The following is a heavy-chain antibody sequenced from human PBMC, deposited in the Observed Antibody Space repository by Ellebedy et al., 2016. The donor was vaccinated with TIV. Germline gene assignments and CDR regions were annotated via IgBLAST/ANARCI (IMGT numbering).Heavy chain of an antibody. CDR2: LNPTSGGI. Sequence: AASVKVSCKASGYTFTDYFIHWVRQAPGQGREWMGWLNPTSGGISYAQKFQDRVILTRDTSISTAFMELKRLRSDDTAVYYCTRDFYDTSGYYSEDSWGQGTLVTVSS. V-gene: IGHV1-2*02. D-gene: IGHD3-22*01. J-gene: IGHJ4*02. CDR3: TRDFYDTSGYYSEDS. CDR1: GYTFTDYF.